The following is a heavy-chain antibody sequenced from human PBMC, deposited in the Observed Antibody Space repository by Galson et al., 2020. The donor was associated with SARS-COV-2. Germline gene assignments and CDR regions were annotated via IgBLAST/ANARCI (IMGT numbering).Heavy chain of an antibody. CDR2: TYSGGST. CDR1: GFTVSSNY. V-gene: IGHV3-53*04. J-gene: IGHJ6*02. Sequence: GESLKISRAASGFTVSSNYMSWVRQAPGKGLEWVSVTYSGGSTYYADSVKGRFTISRHNSKNTLYLQMNSLRAEDTAVYYCARDEGLGSGSSDISDYYGMDVWGQGTTVTVSS. D-gene: IGHD3-10*01. CDR3: ARDEGLGSGSSDISDYYGMDV.